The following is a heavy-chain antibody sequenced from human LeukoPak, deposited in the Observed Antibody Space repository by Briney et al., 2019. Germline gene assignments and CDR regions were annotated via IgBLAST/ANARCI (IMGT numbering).Heavy chain of an antibody. V-gene: IGHV1-8*03. CDR1: GYTFTSYD. D-gene: IGHD1-26*01. CDR2: MNPNSGNT. Sequence: ASVKVSCKASGYTFTSYDINWVRQATGQGLEWMGWMNPNSGNTGYAQKFQGRVTITRNSSISTAYMELSSLRSEDTAVYYCARGDLVGADDTNFDFWAQGTLVTVSS. J-gene: IGHJ4*02. CDR3: ARGDLVGADDTNFDF.